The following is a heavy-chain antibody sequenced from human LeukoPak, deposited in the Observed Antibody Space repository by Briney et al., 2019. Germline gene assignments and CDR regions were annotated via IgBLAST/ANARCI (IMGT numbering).Heavy chain of an antibody. V-gene: IGHV3-74*01. CDR3: ASLDY. J-gene: IGHJ4*02. CDR1: GLTFSSYW. CDR2: INSDGSST. Sequence: TGGSLRLSCAASGLTFSSYWMHWVRQAPGKGLVWVSSINSDGSSTSYADSVKGRFTISRDNAKNTLYLQMNTLRAEDTAVYYCASLDYWGQGTPVTVSS.